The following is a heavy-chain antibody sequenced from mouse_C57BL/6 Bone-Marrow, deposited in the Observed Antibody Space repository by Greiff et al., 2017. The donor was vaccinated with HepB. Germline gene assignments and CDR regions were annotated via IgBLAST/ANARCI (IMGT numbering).Heavy chain of an antibody. CDR2: IYPGNGDT. Sequence: LQESGAELVRPGASVKMSCKASGYTFTSYNMHWVKQTPRQGLEWIGAIYPGNGDTSYNQKFKGKATLTVDKSSSTAYMQLSSLTSEDSAVYCCARGLGRSSHFDYWGQGTTLTVSS. D-gene: IGHD4-1*01. V-gene: IGHV1-12*01. CDR3: ARGLGRSSHFDY. J-gene: IGHJ2*01. CDR1: GYTFTSYN.